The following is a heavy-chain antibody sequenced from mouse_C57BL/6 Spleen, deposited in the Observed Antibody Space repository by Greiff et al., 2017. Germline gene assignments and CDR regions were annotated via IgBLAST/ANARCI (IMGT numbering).Heavy chain of an antibody. CDR2: INPSNGGT. J-gene: IGHJ4*01. D-gene: IGHD1-1*01. V-gene: IGHV1-53*01. CDR1: GYTFTSYW. CDR3: ARDYYGSRRYAMDY. Sequence: QVHVKQPGTELVKPGASVKLSCKASGYTFTSYWMHWVKQRPGQGLEWIGNINPSNGGTNYNEKFKSKATLTVDKSSSTAYMQLSSLTSEDSAVYYCARDYYGSRRYAMDYWGQGTSVTVSS.